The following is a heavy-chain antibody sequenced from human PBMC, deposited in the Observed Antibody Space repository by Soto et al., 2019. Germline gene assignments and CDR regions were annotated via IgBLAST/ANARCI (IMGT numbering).Heavy chain of an antibody. Sequence: QVQLQESGPGLVKPSGTLSLTCAVSSGSISSSNWWSWVRQPPGKGLEWIGEIYHSGSTNYNPSLKSRVTISVDKSKNQFSLKLSSVTAADTAVYYCARVAGCSSTSCFYYYYYYMDVWGKGTTVTVSS. CDR3: ARVAGCSSTSCFYYYYYYMDV. CDR1: SGSISSSNW. CDR2: IYHSGST. V-gene: IGHV4-4*02. J-gene: IGHJ6*03. D-gene: IGHD2-2*01.